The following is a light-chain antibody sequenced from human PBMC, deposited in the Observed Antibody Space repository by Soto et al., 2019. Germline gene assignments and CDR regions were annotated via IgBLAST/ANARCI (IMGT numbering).Light chain of an antibody. CDR1: QSVSSSY. J-gene: IGKJ1*01. V-gene: IGKV3-20*01. CDR3: QQYGSSRT. Sequence: IVLTQSPGTLSLSPGERATLSCRASQSVSSSYLAWYQQKPGQAPRLLIYGASSRATGIPDRFSGSGSGTDFTLTITRLEPEDFAMYYCQQYGSSRTFGQGTKVDIK. CDR2: GAS.